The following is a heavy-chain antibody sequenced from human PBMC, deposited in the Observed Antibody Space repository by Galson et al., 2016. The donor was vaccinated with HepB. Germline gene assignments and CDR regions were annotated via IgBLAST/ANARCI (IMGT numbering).Heavy chain of an antibody. CDR1: GFTFSSYA. CDR3: TRVGALPGRWVWIDP. CDR2: ISSSSATI. V-gene: IGHV3-48*04. Sequence: SLRLSCAASGFTFSSYAMSWVRQAPGKGLEWVASISSSSATIYYVDSVKGRFAVSRDNARNSVYLQVNSLRVEDTAVYYCTRVGALPGRWVWIDPWGQGTLVIVSS. D-gene: IGHD3-16*01. J-gene: IGHJ5*02.